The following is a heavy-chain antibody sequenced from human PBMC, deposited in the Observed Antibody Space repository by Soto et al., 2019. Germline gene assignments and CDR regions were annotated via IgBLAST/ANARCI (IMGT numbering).Heavy chain of an antibody. J-gene: IGHJ4*02. CDR2: ISGRGDDT. CDR1: GFTFSDYY. D-gene: IGHD3-22*01. Sequence: QPGGSLRLSCAASGFTFSDYYMSWIRQAPGKGLEWVSTISGRGDDTYYTDSVKGRFTISRDNSKNTLYVHMNSLRAEDTAVYYCARAQPTYSSSYFDYWGQGTLVTVSS. V-gene: IGHV3-23*01. CDR3: ARAQPTYSSSYFDY.